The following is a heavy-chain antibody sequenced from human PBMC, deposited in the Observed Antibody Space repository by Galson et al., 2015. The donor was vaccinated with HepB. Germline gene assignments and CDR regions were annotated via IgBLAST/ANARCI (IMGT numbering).Heavy chain of an antibody. CDR2: ISYDGTNT. V-gene: IGHV3-30*04. CDR1: GFIFSDYV. Sequence: SLRLSCAASGFIFSDYVLHWVRQAPGKGLEWLTVISYDGTNTYYAVSGKGRFTISRDNSNDTLYLQMDSMTPDDTATYYCARETGSGRGRGDYWGQGTLVTVSS. CDR3: ARETGSGRGRGDY. D-gene: IGHD3-10*01. J-gene: IGHJ4*02.